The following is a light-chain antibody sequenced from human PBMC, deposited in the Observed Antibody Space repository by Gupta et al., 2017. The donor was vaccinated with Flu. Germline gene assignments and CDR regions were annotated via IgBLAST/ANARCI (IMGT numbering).Light chain of an antibody. Sequence: AQTARITCRGNNIETKSVHWYQQKPGQAPVILYDDNDRPSEIADRLSASKSGDTANPTTSRVEAGDEADDYCQVWQRNVDHVFFGGGTKLTVL. CDR2: DDN. CDR1: NIETKS. J-gene: IGLJ2*01. V-gene: IGLV3-21*02. CDR3: QVWQRNVDHVF.